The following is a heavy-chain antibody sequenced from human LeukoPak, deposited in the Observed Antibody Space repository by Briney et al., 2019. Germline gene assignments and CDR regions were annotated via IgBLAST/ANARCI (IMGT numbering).Heavy chain of an antibody. V-gene: IGHV1-2*02. D-gene: IGHD3-10*01. CDR1: GYTFTGYY. CDR2: INPNSGGT. CDR3: ARAYVLLWFGELSPPDY. Sequence: ASVKVSCKASGYTFTGYYMHWVRQAPGQGLEWMGWINPNSGGTNYAQKFQGRVTMTRDTSISTAYMELSRLRSDDTAVYYCARAYVLLWFGELSPPDYWGQGTLVTVSS. J-gene: IGHJ4*02.